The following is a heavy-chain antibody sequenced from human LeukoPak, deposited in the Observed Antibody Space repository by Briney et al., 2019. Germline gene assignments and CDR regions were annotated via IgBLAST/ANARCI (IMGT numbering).Heavy chain of an antibody. V-gene: IGHV3-21*01. CDR2: ISSSSSYI. D-gene: IGHD3-10*01. CDR3: ARGYGSGSYYINWFDP. CDR1: GFTFSSYG. Sequence: GGSLRLSCAASGFTFSSYGMSWVRQAPGKGLEWVSSISSSSSYIYYADSVKGRFTISRDNAKNSLYLQMNSLRAEDTAVYYCARGYGSGSYYINWFDPWGQGTLVTVSS. J-gene: IGHJ5*02.